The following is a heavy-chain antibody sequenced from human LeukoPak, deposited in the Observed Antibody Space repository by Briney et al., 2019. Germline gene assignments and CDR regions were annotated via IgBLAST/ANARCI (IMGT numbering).Heavy chain of an antibody. Sequence: GGSLRLSCAASGFTFASYEMNWVRQAPGKGLEWVSYISSSGSGSTIYYADSVKGRFTISRDNAKNSLYLQMNSLGAEDTAVYYCARAASGTTGPYYYYYYMDVWGKGTTVTVSS. J-gene: IGHJ6*03. V-gene: IGHV3-48*03. CDR2: ISSSGSGSTI. CDR1: GFTFASYE. D-gene: IGHD1-1*01. CDR3: ARAASGTTGPYYYYYYMDV.